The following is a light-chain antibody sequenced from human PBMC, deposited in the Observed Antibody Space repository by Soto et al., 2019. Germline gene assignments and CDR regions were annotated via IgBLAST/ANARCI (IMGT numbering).Light chain of an antibody. CDR3: EQVNSYPLLT. V-gene: IGKV1-9*01. J-gene: IGKJ4*01. Sequence: DIQLTQSPSFLSASVADRVTITCRASQGISSYFAWYQQKPGKAPKLLIYAASTMQSGITPSFSGSEPGTESTLTITSLQPKDLASYYYEQVNSYPLLTFSRGTKVDIK. CDR2: AAS. CDR1: QGISSY.